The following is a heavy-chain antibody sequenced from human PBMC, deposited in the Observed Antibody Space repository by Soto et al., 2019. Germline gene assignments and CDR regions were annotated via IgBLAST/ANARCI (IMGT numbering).Heavy chain of an antibody. V-gene: IGHV1-8*01. D-gene: IGHD4-17*01. CDR1: GYTFSSYN. J-gene: IGHJ6*03. Sequence: QVPLVQSGAEVKKPGASVKVSCKASGYTFSSYNIIWVRQATGQGLEWMAWMNPNSGDTGYAQKFQGRVTMTRNTSISTAYKELSSLRSEDTAVYYCARERGDYIDSSNYYLDVWGKGTTVTVSS. CDR3: ARERGDYIDSSNYYLDV. CDR2: MNPNSGDT.